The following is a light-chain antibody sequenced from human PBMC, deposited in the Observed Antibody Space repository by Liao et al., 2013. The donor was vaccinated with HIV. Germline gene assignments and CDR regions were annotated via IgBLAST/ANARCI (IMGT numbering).Light chain of an antibody. J-gene: IGLJ2*01. Sequence: SYVLTQPPSVSVAPGKTARITCGGNNIGSQRVHWYQQQPGQAPVVVIFYNNDRPSGIPERFSGSNSGNTATLTISRVEAGDEADYYCQMWDHTSDHVVFGGGTKLTVL. V-gene: IGLV3-21*01. CDR1: NIGSQR. CDR3: QMWDHTSDHVV. CDR2: YNN.